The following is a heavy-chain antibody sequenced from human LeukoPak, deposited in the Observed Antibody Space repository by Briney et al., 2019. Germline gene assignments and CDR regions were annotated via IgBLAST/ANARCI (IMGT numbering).Heavy chain of an antibody. CDR1: GGSISSSSYY. V-gene: IGHV4-39*01. CDR3: ARQTGSGLFILP. D-gene: IGHD3/OR15-3a*01. Sequence: TSETLSLTCTVSGGSISSSSYYWGWIRQPPGKGLEWIGSIYYSGSTYYNPSLKSRVTISVDTSKNQFSLRLTSVTAADTAVYYCARQTGSGLFILPGGQGTLVTVSS. J-gene: IGHJ4*02. CDR2: IYYSGST.